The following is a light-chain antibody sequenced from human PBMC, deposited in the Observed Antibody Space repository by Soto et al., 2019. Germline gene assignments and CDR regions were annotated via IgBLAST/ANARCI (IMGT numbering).Light chain of an antibody. CDR1: SSDVGGYNS. CDR3: CSYAGSCVV. V-gene: IGLV2-11*01. CDR2: DVT. Sequence: QSALTQPRSVSGSPGQSVTISCTGTSSDVGGYNSVSWYQHHPGKAPKLMIYDVTKRTSGVPDRFSGSKSGNTASLTISGLQAEDEADYYCCSYAGSCVVFGGGTKLTVL. J-gene: IGLJ2*01.